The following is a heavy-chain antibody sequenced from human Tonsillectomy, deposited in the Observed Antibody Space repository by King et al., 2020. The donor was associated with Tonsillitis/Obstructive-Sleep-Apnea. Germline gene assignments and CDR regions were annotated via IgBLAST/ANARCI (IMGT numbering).Heavy chain of an antibody. J-gene: IGHJ4*02. CDR3: AKESPRVHYSDSSGYYNPSSFAY. V-gene: IGHV3-30*18. D-gene: IGHD3-22*01. CDR2: ISYDGSKK. CDR1: GFTFTSYA. Sequence: VQLVESGGGVVQPGRSPRLSCAASGFTFTSYAMHWVRQAPGKGLEWVAVISYDGSKKYYEDSVKGRFTISRDNSKNTLYLQMNSLRAEDTAVYYCAKESPRVHYSDSSGYYNPSSFAYWGQGTLVTVSS.